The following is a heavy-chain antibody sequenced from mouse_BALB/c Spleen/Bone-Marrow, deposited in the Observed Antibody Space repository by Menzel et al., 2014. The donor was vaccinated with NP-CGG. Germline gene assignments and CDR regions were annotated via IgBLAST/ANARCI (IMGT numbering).Heavy chain of an antibody. V-gene: IGHV14-3*02. J-gene: IGHJ3*01. D-gene: IGHD2-4*01. CDR3: GGYDYEGFAY. CDR1: GFYIKDTY. CDR2: IDPSNGNT. Sequence: EVQVQQSGAELVKPGASVKLSCTVSGFYIKDTYTHWVKQRPQQGQEWIGRIDPSNGNTKYDPKFQGQATITADTSSNTAYLQLSMLTSEDTAVYYGGGYDYEGFAYWGQGTPVTVSA.